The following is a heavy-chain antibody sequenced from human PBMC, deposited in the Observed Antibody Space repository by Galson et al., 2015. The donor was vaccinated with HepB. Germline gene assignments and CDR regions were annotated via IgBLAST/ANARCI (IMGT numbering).Heavy chain of an antibody. CDR3: AKRDSSGWYYFDY. J-gene: IGHJ4*02. D-gene: IGHD6-19*01. V-gene: IGHV3-33*06. CDR1: GFTFSSYG. Sequence: SLRLSCAASGFTFSSYGMHWVRQAPGKGLEWVAVIWYDGSNKYYADSVKGRFTISRDNSKNTLYLQMNSLRAEDTAVYYCAKRDSSGWYYFDYWGQGTLVTVSS. CDR2: IWYDGSNK.